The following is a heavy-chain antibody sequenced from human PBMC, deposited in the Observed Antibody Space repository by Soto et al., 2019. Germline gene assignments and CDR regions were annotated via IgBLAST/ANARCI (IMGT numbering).Heavy chain of an antibody. Sequence: GSLRLSCAASGFTFSSYAMNLVRQAPGKGLEWVSVISGSGGSTYYADSVRGRFTISRDNSKNTLYLQMNSLRAEDTAVYYCASRSSGWYFDYWGQGTLVTVSS. CDR2: ISGSGGST. V-gene: IGHV3-23*01. D-gene: IGHD6-19*01. CDR3: ASRSSGWYFDY. J-gene: IGHJ4*02. CDR1: GFTFSSYA.